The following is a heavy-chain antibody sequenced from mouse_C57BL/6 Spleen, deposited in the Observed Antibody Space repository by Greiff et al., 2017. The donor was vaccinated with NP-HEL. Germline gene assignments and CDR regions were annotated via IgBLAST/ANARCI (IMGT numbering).Heavy chain of an antibody. V-gene: IGHV1-81*01. Sequence: QVQLKESGAELARPGASVKLSCKASGYTFTSYGISWVKQRTGQGLEWIGEIYPRSGNTYYNEKFKGKATLTADKSSSTAYMELRSLTSEDSAVDFCERGGGPGYAMDYWGQGTSVTVSS. CDR1: GYTFTSYG. J-gene: IGHJ4*01. D-gene: IGHD3-3*01. CDR3: ERGGGPGYAMDY. CDR2: IYPRSGNT.